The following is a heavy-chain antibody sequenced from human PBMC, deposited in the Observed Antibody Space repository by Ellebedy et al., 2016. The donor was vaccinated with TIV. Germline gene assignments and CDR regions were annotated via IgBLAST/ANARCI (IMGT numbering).Heavy chain of an antibody. Sequence: ASVKVSCXASGYTFTSYDINWVRQATGQGLEWMGWMNPNSGNTGYAQKFQGRVTMTRNTSISTAYMELSSLRSEDTAVYYCARGRARSFTLVWYYWGQGTLVTVSS. D-gene: IGHD3-16*01. J-gene: IGHJ4*02. V-gene: IGHV1-8*01. CDR3: ARGRARSFTLVWYY. CDR2: MNPNSGNT. CDR1: GYTFTSYD.